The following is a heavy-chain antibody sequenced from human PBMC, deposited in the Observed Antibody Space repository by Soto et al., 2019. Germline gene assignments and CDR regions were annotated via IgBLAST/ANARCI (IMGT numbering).Heavy chain of an antibody. CDR3: ARDNGARGIAAAGLDY. Sequence: ASVKVSCKASGYTFTSYGISWVRQAPGQGLEWMGWISAYNGNTNYAQKLQGRVTMTTDTSTTTVYMELRSLRSDDTAVYYCARDNGARGIAAAGLDYWAQGTLVTVSS. J-gene: IGHJ4*02. V-gene: IGHV1-18*01. CDR1: GYTFTSYG. D-gene: IGHD6-13*01. CDR2: ISAYNGNT.